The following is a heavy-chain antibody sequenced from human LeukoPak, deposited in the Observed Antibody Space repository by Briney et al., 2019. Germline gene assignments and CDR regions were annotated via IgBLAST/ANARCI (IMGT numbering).Heavy chain of an antibody. Sequence: SETLSLTCTVSGYTISSGYCWGWIRQTPGKGLEWIGSFYYRGNTYYNPSLKSRVTVSVDTSKNQFSPKLSSVTAADTAIYYCARETRNYYDSIGYYLFDYWGQGTLVTVSS. CDR1: GYTISSGYC. D-gene: IGHD3-22*01. CDR2: FYYRGNT. J-gene: IGHJ4*02. V-gene: IGHV4-38-2*02. CDR3: ARETRNYYDSIGYYLFDY.